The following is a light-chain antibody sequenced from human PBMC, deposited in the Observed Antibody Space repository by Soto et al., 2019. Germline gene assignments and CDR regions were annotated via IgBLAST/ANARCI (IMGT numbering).Light chain of an antibody. J-gene: IGKJ1*01. CDR2: SAS. V-gene: IGKV3-20*01. CDR3: QHYAGSPWT. Sequence: EVALTQSPGTLSLSPGERATLSCRASQSVSRYLAWFQHKPGQAPRVLIYSASTRATGIPARFSGSGSGTDFTLTISSLEPEDFAVYYCQHYAGSPWTFGQGTKVEIK. CDR1: QSVSRY.